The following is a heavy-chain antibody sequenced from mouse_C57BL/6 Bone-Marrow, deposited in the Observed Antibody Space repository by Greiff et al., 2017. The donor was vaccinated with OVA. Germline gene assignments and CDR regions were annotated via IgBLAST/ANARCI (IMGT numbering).Heavy chain of an antibody. CDR1: GFTFTAYY. CDR3: ARTTVGFDY. CDR2: IRNKANGYTT. V-gene: IGHV7-3*01. D-gene: IGHD1-3*01. J-gene: IGHJ2*01. Sequence: EVQLQESGGGLVQPGGSLSLSCAASGFTFTAYYMSWVRQPPGKALEWLGFIRNKANGYTTEYSASVKGRFTISRDNSQSILYLQMNALRAEDSATYYCARTTVGFDYWGQGTTLTVSS.